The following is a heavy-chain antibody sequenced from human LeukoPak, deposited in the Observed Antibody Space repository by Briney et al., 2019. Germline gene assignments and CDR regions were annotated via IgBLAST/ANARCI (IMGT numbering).Heavy chain of an antibody. CDR3: AKDIPLREDQLLSPLFDY. D-gene: IGHD2-2*01. V-gene: IGHV3-23*01. CDR2: ISGSGGST. Sequence: PGGSLRLSCAASGFTFSSYAMSWVRQAPGKGLEWVSAISGSGGSTYYADSVKGRFTISRDNSKNTLYLQMNSLRAEDTAVYYCAKDIPLREDQLLSPLFDYWGQGTLVTVSS. CDR1: GFTFSSYA. J-gene: IGHJ4*02.